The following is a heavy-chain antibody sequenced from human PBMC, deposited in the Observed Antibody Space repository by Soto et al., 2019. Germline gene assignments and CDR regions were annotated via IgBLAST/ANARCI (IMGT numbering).Heavy chain of an antibody. CDR1: GFTFSSYA. D-gene: IGHD3-10*01. Sequence: EVQLLESGGGLVQPGGSLRLSCAASGFTFSSYAMSWVRQAPGKGLEWVSAISGSGGSTYYADSVKGRFTISRDKSKNTLYLQMNSLRAEDPAVDDCAKRKGRGAADFDFWGQGTLVTVSS. CDR3: AKRKGRGAADFDF. CDR2: ISGSGGST. J-gene: IGHJ4*02. V-gene: IGHV3-23*01.